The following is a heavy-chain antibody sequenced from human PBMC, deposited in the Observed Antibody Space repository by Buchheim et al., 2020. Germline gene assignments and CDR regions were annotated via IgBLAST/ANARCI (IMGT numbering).Heavy chain of an antibody. D-gene: IGHD3-3*01. CDR3: VTHCSDYYYFDY. CDR2: IYYSGST. CDR1: GGPISSGAYY. Sequence: QVQLQESGPGLVKPSQTLSLTCTVSGGPISSGAYYWSWIRQHPGRGLEWIGYIYYSGSTYYNPSLKSRLIISVDTSKNQFSLKLSSVTAADTAVYYCVTHCSDYYYFDYWGQGTL. J-gene: IGHJ4*02. V-gene: IGHV4-31*03.